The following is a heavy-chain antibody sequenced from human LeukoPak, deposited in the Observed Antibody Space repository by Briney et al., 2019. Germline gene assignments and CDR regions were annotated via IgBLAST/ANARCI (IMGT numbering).Heavy chain of an antibody. V-gene: IGHV1-69*13. CDR2: IIPIFGTA. D-gene: IGHD1-26*01. J-gene: IGHJ3*02. CDR1: GGTFSSYA. Sequence: GASVKVSCKASGGTFSSYAISWVRQAPGQGLEWMGGIIPIFGTANYAQKFQGRVTITADESTSTAYMELSSLRSEDTAVYYCARDPEWELRNNAFDIWGQGTMVTVSS. CDR3: ARDPEWELRNNAFDI.